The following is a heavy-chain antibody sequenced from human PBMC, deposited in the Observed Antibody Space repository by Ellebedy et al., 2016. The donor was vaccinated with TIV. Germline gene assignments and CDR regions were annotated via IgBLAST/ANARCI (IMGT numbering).Heavy chain of an antibody. CDR2: RNPNTGNT. CDR1: AYTFTTYD. D-gene: IGHD2-8*02. V-gene: IGHV1-8*01. CDR3: ARLHRATG. J-gene: IGHJ4*02. Sequence: AASVKVSCNASAYTFTTYDINWARQATGQGLEWMGWRNPNTGNTGYAQKFQGRGTMTRNISINTAYMELTSLRSEDTAVYYCARLHRATGWGQGTLVTVSS.